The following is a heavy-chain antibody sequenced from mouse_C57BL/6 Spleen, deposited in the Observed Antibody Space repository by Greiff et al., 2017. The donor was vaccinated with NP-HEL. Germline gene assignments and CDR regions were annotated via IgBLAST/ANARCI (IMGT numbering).Heavy chain of an antibody. CDR1: GYAFSSYW. Sequence: VQLQESGAELVKPGASVKISCKASGYAFSSYWMNWVKQKPGKGLEWIGQIYPGGGDTNYNGKFKGKATLTADKSASTDYMQLSSLTSEDTAVYFCARWGGIGFDYWGQGTTLTVSS. CDR3: ARWGGIGFDY. J-gene: IGHJ2*01. V-gene: IGHV1-80*01. CDR2: IYPGGGDT.